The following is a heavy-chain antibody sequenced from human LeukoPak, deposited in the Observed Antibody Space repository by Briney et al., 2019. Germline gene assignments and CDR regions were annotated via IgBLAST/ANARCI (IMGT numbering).Heavy chain of an antibody. V-gene: IGHV4-59*01. Sequence: SETLSLTCTVSGDSISSYYWNWIRQPPGKGLEWIGYIYYTGNTNCSPSFKSRVTISVDTSKNQFSLKLSSVTAADTAVYYCANFDRRRGYSYGQFDYWGQGTLVTVSS. CDR1: GDSISSYY. CDR3: ANFDRRRGYSYGQFDY. J-gene: IGHJ4*02. D-gene: IGHD5-18*01. CDR2: IYYTGNT.